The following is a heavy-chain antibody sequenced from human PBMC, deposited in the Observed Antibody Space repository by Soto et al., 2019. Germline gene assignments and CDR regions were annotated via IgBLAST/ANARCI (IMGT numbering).Heavy chain of an antibody. CDR1: GGSVSSGGYY. V-gene: IGHV4-61*08. CDR3: ARVYSSSWFYYFDY. Sequence: SETLSLTCTVSGGSVSSGGYYWNWLRQPPGKGLEWIGYISYSGSTEYNPSLRSRLTMSIDTSKNQFSLKLTSVTAADTAVYYCARVYSSSWFYYFDYWGRGTLVTVSS. D-gene: IGHD6-13*01. J-gene: IGHJ4*02. CDR2: ISYSGST.